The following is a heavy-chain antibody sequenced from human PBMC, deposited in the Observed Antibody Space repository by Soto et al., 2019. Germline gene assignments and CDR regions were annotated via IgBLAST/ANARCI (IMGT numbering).Heavy chain of an antibody. CDR2: IYYSGST. V-gene: IGHV4-61*01. Sequence: QVRLQESGPGLVKPSETLSLSCLVSGDSVGNGPYYWSWIRQSPGEGLEWIAYIYYSGSTNVNPSLESRVNISIDMSKNQFFLELRSVTAADAAVYFCARVGSSCHSGGCYYYYGLGVWGQGPRSPFP. D-gene: IGHD1-26*01. J-gene: IGHJ6*02. CDR1: GDSVGNGPYY. CDR3: ARVGSSCHSGGCYYYYGLGV.